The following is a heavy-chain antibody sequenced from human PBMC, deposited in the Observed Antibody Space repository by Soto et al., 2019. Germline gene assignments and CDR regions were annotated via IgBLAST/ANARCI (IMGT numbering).Heavy chain of an antibody. Sequence: ASVKVSCKSSGYPFNTYYLHWVRQAPGQGLEWMGMIHPSGGGSTYAQKFLGRVTMTMDSSTSTVFMELASLRSADTAVYYCARGGYIAVVTDSFDSWGQ. J-gene: IGHJ4*01. CDR1: GYPFNTYY. CDR3: ARGGYIAVVTDSFDS. D-gene: IGHD2-21*02. CDR2: IHPSGGGS. V-gene: IGHV1-46*02.